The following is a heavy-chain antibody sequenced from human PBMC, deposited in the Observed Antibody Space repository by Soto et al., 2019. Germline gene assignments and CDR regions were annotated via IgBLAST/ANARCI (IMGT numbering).Heavy chain of an antibody. D-gene: IGHD1-26*01. CDR1: GFTFRNYW. V-gene: IGHV3-74*01. CDR2: IKYDESST. J-gene: IGHJ4*02. Sequence: EVQLVESGGGLVQPGGSLRLSCAASGFTFRNYWMHWVRQAPGKGLVWVSRIKYDESSTTYADSVYGRFTISRDNAKNTLYLQMNSLRGEDTAVYYCARGGWGAYYLDSWGQGTLVTVSS. CDR3: ARGGWGAYYLDS.